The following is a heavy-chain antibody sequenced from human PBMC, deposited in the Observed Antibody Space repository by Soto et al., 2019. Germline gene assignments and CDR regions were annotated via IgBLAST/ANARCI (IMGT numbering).Heavy chain of an antibody. V-gene: IGHV1-69*13. CDR1: GGTFSSYA. CDR3: ATSGYSYGALDYYYGMDV. D-gene: IGHD5-18*01. J-gene: IGHJ6*02. CDR2: IIPIFGTA. Sequence: ASVKVSCKASGGTFSSYAISWVRQAPGQGLEWMGGIIPIFGTANYAQKFQGRVTITADESTSTAYMELSSLRSEDTAVYYCATSGYSYGALDYYYGMDVWGQGTTVTSP.